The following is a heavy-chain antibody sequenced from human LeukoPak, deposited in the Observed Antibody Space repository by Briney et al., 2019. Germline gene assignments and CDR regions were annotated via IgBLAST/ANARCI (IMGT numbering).Heavy chain of an antibody. CDR3: ARDEARGFDP. J-gene: IGHJ5*02. CDR2: IYTSGST. V-gene: IGHV4-61*02. CDR1: GGSISSGSYY. Sequence: QVQLQESGPGLVKPSQTLSLTCTVSGGSISSGSYYWSWIRQPAGKGLEWIGRIYTSGSTNYNPSLKSRVTISVDTSKNQFSLKLSSVTAADTAVYYCARDEARGFDPWGQGTLVTVSS.